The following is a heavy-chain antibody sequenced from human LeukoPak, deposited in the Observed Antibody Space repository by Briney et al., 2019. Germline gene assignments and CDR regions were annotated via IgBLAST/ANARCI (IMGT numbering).Heavy chain of an antibody. D-gene: IGHD1-26*01. CDR1: GGSISSYY. CDR2: IYYSGST. J-gene: IGHJ6*02. CDR3: ARHSPSGHYYYGMDV. V-gene: IGHV4-59*08. Sequence: KPSETLSLTCTVSGGSISSYYWSWIRQPPGKGLEWIGYIYYSGSTNYNPSLKSRVTISVDTSKNQFSLKLSSVTAADTAAYYCARHSPSGHYYYGMDVWGQGTTVTVSS.